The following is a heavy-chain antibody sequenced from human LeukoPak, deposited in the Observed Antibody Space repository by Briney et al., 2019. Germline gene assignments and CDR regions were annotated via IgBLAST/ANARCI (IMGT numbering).Heavy chain of an antibody. Sequence: SASLSPICTVSRRSISTYCRSWIRQPPGEGLEWIRYIDYRGSTNYNPSLKSRVTISVDTSENQFSLKLSSMSAADTAVYYCARVRRSSGRPDAFDIWGQGTMVTVSS. CDR3: ARVRRSSGRPDAFDI. CDR2: IDYRGST. D-gene: IGHD4-23*01. J-gene: IGHJ3*02. V-gene: IGHV4-59*07. CDR1: RRSISTYC.